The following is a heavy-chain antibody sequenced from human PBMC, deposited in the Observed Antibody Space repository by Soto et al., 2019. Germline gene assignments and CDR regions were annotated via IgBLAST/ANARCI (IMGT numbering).Heavy chain of an antibody. CDR1: GGSIRSTNW. D-gene: IGHD4-17*01. J-gene: IGHJ3*02. CDR2: IYHSGST. Sequence: QVQLQESGPGLVKPSGTLSLTCAVSGGSIRSTNWWSWVRQPPGKGLEWIGEIYHSGSTNYNRSHKSRVNISRDKSKNQVSLKLSSVTAADTAVYYCASYGYHQGQDLVDIWGQGTMVTVSS. V-gene: IGHV4-4*02. CDR3: ASYGYHQGQDLVDI.